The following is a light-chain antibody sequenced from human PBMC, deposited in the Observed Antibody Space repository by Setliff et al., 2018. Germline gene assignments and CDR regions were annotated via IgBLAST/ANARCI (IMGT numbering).Light chain of an antibody. CDR1: SSNIGAGFS. CDR3: CSYAASYNPYV. V-gene: IGLV1-40*01. J-gene: IGLJ1*01. CDR2: SDD. Sequence: QSVLTQPPSVSGSPGQEVTISCTGSSSNIGAGFSVHWYQQLPGTAPKLIMYSDDHRPSGVPDRFSGSRSATSASLTVSGLQADDEADYFCCSYAASYNPYVFGSGTKV.